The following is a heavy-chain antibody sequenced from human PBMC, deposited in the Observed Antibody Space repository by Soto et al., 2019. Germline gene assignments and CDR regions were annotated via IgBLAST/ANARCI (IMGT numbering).Heavy chain of an antibody. CDR1: GFTFSSYA. Sequence: EEQLLESGGGLVQPGGSLRLSCGASGFTFSSYAMSWVRQAPGKGLEWVSVISGGKPFYTDSVNGRFTISRDDSKNTVYLQMNRLRAEDTAVYYCAKRHDAFDIWGHGTMVTVSS. CDR3: AKRHDAFDI. CDR2: ISGGKP. V-gene: IGHV3-23*01. J-gene: IGHJ3*02. D-gene: IGHD6-25*01.